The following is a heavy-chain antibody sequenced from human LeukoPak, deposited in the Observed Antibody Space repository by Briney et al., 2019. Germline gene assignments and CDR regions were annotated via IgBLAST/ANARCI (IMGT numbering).Heavy chain of an antibody. CDR3: ARRLTDSYDPGYYFDS. J-gene: IGHJ4*02. CDR2: IYNSGSI. D-gene: IGHD5-18*01. Sequence: SETLSLTCAVSGYSISSGYYWGWIRQPPGKGLGWIGSIYNSGSIYYNPSLKSRVTISVDTSKNQFSLKLSSVTAADTAVYYCARRLTDSYDPGYYFDSWGQGTLVTVSS. CDR1: GYSISSGYY. V-gene: IGHV4-38-2*01.